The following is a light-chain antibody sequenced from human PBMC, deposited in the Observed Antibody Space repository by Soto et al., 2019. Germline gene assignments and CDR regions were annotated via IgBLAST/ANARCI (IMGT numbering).Light chain of an antibody. CDR2: EVS. J-gene: IGLJ3*02. V-gene: IGLV2-14*01. CDR1: SSDVGGYNY. Sequence: QSVLTQPASVSGSPGQSITISCTGTSSDVGGYNYVSWYQHHPGKAPKLMIYEVSNRPSGVSNRFSGSKSGNTASLTISGLQAEDEDDYYCTSYTSSSTWVFGGGTKVTVL. CDR3: TSYTSSSTWV.